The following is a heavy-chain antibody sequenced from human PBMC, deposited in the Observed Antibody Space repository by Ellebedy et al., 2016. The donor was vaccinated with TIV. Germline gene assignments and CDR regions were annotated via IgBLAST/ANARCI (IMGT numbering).Heavy chain of an antibody. CDR2: ISGSGDRT. V-gene: IGHV3-23*01. CDR1: GFTFSSFV. D-gene: IGHD6-19*01. Sequence: PGGSLRLSCAASGFTFSSFVMSWVRQAPGKGLEWVSSISGSGDRTYFADSVKGRFTISRDNSKNTLSLHLDSLRAEDTAVYYCATTNGYGTGWYRRNEYWGQGALITVSS. CDR3: ATTNGYGTGWYRRNEY. J-gene: IGHJ4*02.